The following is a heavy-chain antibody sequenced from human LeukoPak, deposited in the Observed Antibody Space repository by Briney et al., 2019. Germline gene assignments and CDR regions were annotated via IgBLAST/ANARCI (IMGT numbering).Heavy chain of an antibody. V-gene: IGHV3-23*01. Sequence: GGSLRLSCAASGFIFSSYSMSWVRQAPGKGLEWVSAISGSGVGTYYADFVKGRFIISRDISKNTLYLQMNSLRAEDTAVYYCAKRHPTYYYYGMDVWGQGTTVTVSS. CDR1: GFIFSSYS. CDR2: ISGSGVGT. J-gene: IGHJ6*02. CDR3: AKRHPTYYYYGMDV.